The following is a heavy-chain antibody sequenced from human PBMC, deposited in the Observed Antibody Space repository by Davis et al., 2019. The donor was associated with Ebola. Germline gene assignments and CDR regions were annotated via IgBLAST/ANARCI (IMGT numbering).Heavy chain of an antibody. CDR3: ARYWETGIDY. CDR2: ISYDGSNK. J-gene: IGHJ4*02. D-gene: IGHD7-27*01. Sequence: GESLKISCAASGFTFSSYGMHRVRQAPGKGLEWVAVISYDGSNKYYADSVKGRFTISRDNSKNTLYLQMNSLRAEDTAVYYCARYWETGIDYWGQGTLVIVSS. V-gene: IGHV3-30*03. CDR1: GFTFSSYG.